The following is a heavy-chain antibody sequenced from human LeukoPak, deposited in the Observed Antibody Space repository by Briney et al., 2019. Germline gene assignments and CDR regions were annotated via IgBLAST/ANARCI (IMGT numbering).Heavy chain of an antibody. CDR2: IKSKTDGGTT. V-gene: IGHV3-15*01. Sequence: GGSLRLSCAASGFTFSSYTMSWVRQAPGKGLEWVGRIKSKTDGGTTDYAAPVKGRFTISRDDSKNTLYLQMNSLKTEDTAVYYCTTKEATYYDILTGYYDYYFDYWGQGTLVTVSS. J-gene: IGHJ4*02. CDR1: GFTFSSYT. D-gene: IGHD3-9*01. CDR3: TTKEATYYDILTGYYDYYFDY.